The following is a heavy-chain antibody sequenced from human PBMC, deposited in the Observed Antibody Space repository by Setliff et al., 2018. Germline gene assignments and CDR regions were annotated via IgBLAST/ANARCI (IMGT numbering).Heavy chain of an antibody. CDR3: ARQDRFYDSSVFVEYFEH. J-gene: IGHJ1*01. V-gene: IGHV1-69*05. D-gene: IGHD3-22*01. CDR1: GGTFSSYG. CDR2: TIPSFGST. Sequence: SVKVSCKASGGTFSSYGISWVRQAPGQGLEWMGGTIPSFGSTNYAQKFQDRVTIITDESTSTAYMELSSLRTEDTAVYYCARQDRFYDSSVFVEYFEHWGQGTLVTVSS.